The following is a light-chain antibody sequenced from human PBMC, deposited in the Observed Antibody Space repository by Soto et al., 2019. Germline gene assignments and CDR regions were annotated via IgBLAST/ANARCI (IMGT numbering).Light chain of an antibody. CDR3: QVWDSSSDLAV. V-gene: IGLV3-21*02. J-gene: IGLJ7*01. CDR1: NIGSKS. CDR2: DDS. Sequence: SYELTQPPSVSVAPGQTARITWGGNNIGSKSVHWYQQKPGQAPVLVVYDDSDRPSGIPERFSGSNSGNTATLTISRVEAGDEADYYCQVWDSSSDLAVFGGGTQLTVL.